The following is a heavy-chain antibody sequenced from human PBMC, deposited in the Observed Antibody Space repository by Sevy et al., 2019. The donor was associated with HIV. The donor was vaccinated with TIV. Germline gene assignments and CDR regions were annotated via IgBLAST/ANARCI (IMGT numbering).Heavy chain of an antibody. CDR1: GFTFSKYS. CDR3: AREGCSKPHDY. V-gene: IGHV3-23*01. D-gene: IGHD2-2*01. CDR2: LSFACGRI. J-gene: IGHJ4*02. Sequence: GGSLRLSCVASGFTFSKYSMSWVRQTPGKGLEWVSTLSFACGRINYADSVKARFTMSRDDSRNTFYLQMDSPRAEDTAIYYCAREGCSKPHDYWGQGTLVTVSS.